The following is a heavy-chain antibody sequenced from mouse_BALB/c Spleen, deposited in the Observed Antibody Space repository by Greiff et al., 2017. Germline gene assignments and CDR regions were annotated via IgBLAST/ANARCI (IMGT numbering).Heavy chain of an antibody. V-gene: IGHV5-6-5*01. CDR2: ISSGGST. CDR1: GFTFSSYA. J-gene: IGHJ4*01. CDR3: ARGGLITFYVMDY. Sequence: EVKLVESGGGLVKPGGSLKLSCAASGFTFSSYAMSWVRQTPEKRLEWVASISSGGSTYYPDSVKGRFTISRDNARNILYLQMSSLRSEDTAMYYCARGGLITFYVMDYWGQGTSVTVSS. D-gene: IGHD1-1*01.